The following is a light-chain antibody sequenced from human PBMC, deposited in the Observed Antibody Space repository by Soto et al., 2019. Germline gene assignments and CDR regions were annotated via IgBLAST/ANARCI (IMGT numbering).Light chain of an antibody. CDR2: DDN. J-gene: IGLJ2*01. Sequence: SYELTQPPSASAAPGQTARITSGGDHIGGKSVHWYQQKAGQAPVGVVYDDNKRPSGIPERFSGSNSGDTATLTISRVEAVDEADYYCQVWESSSEQRIFGGGTKLTVL. CDR1: HIGGKS. V-gene: IGLV3-21*02. CDR3: QVWESSSEQRI.